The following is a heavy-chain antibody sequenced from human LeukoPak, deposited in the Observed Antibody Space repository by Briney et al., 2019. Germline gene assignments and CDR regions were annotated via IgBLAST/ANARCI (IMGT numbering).Heavy chain of an antibody. Sequence: SETLSLTCTVSGGSISSYYWSWIRQPPGKGLKWIGYIYYSGSTSYSPSLRSRVTISVDTSKNQFSLKLSSVTAADTAVYYCASHPPSIAVATSEYFHHWGQGTLVTVSS. V-gene: IGHV4-59*12. D-gene: IGHD6-19*01. CDR3: ASHPPSIAVATSEYFHH. CDR1: GGSISSYY. CDR2: IYYSGST. J-gene: IGHJ1*01.